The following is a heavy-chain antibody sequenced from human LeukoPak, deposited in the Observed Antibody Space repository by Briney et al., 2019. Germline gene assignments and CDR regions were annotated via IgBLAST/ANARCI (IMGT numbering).Heavy chain of an antibody. V-gene: IGHV1-2*02. CDR1: GYTFTGYY. Sequence: GASVKVSCKASGYTFTGYYMHWVRQAPGQGLEWMGLINPNSGGTNYAQKFQGRVTMTRDTSISTAYMELSRLRSDDTAVYYCARDLDSSAPSDWFDPWGQGTLVTVSS. CDR2: INPNSGGT. D-gene: IGHD6-19*01. J-gene: IGHJ5*02. CDR3: ARDLDSSAPSDWFDP.